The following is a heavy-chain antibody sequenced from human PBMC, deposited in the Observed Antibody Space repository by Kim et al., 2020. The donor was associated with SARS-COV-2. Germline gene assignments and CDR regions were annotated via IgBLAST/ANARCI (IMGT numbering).Heavy chain of an antibody. V-gene: IGHV3-30-3*01. J-gene: IGHJ6*02. CDR2: SNK. Sequence: SNKNYQDSVKGRFTIPRDNSKNTLFLQMNSLSAEDTAVYYCARDLGGSMDFWGQGTTVTVSS. CDR3: ARDLGGSMDF. D-gene: IGHD1-26*01.